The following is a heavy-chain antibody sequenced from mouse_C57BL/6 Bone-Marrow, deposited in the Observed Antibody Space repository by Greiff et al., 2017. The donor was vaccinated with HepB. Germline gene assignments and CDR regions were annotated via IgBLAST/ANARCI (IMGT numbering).Heavy chain of an antibody. V-gene: IGHV1-81*01. CDR1: GSTFTSYG. Sequence: QFQLQQSGAELARPGASVKLSCRASGSTFTSYGIGWVKQRPGRGLEWIGRIYPGSGNTYYNEKFKGKATLTADKSSSTAYMELRSLTSEDSAVYFCARESNSFAYWGQGTLVTVSA. D-gene: IGHD2-5*01. CDR2: IYPGSGNT. J-gene: IGHJ3*01. CDR3: ARESNSFAY.